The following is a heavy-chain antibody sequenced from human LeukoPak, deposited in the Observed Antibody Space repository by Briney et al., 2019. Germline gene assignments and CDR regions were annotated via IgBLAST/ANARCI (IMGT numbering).Heavy chain of an antibody. CDR3: ASSTWFGELFPDY. D-gene: IGHD3-10*01. Sequence: SETLSLTCTVSGGSISSYYWSWIRQPPGKGLEWIGYIYYSGSTNYNPSLKSRVTISVDTSKNQFSLKLSSVTAADTAVYYCASSTWFGELFPDYWGQGTLVTVSS. CDR2: IYYSGST. V-gene: IGHV4-59*01. J-gene: IGHJ4*02. CDR1: GGSISSYY.